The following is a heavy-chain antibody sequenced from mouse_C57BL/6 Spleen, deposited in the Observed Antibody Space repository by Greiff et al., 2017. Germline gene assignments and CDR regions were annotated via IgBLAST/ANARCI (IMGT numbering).Heavy chain of an antibody. Sequence: VQLQQPGPELVKPGASVKISCKASGYSFTDYNMNWVKQSNGKSLEWIGVINPNYGTTSYNQKFKGKATLTVDQSSSTAYMQLNSLTSEDSAVYSCARGPYAYYSNYGFAYWGQGTLVTVSA. D-gene: IGHD2-5*01. V-gene: IGHV1-39*01. CDR1: GYSFTDYN. CDR2: INPNYGTT. J-gene: IGHJ3*01. CDR3: ARGPYAYYSNYGFAY.